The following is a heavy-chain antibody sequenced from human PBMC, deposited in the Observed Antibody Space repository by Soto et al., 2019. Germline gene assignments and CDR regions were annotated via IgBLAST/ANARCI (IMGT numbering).Heavy chain of an antibody. CDR3: AKALNPDYDFWSGSDY. V-gene: IGHV3-30*18. CDR2: ISYDGSNK. CDR1: GFTFGSYG. D-gene: IGHD3-3*01. J-gene: IGHJ4*02. Sequence: QVQLVESGGGVVQPGRSLRLSCAASGFTFGSYGMHWVRQAPGKGLEWVAVISYDGSNKYYADSVKGRFTISRDNSKNTLYLQMNSLRAEDTAVYYCAKALNPDYDFWSGSDYWGQGTLVTVSS.